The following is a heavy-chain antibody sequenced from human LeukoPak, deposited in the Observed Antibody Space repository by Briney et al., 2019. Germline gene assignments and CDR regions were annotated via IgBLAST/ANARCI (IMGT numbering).Heavy chain of an antibody. Sequence: GGSLRLSCAASGFTFSSYWMHWVRQAPGKGLVWVSRINSDGSSTSYADSVKGRFTISRDNAKNSLYLQMNSLRAEDTAVYYCARQTYYYDSSGYSYGMDVWGQGTTVTVSS. J-gene: IGHJ6*02. D-gene: IGHD3-22*01. CDR3: ARQTYYYDSSGYSYGMDV. CDR2: INSDGSST. V-gene: IGHV3-74*01. CDR1: GFTFSSYW.